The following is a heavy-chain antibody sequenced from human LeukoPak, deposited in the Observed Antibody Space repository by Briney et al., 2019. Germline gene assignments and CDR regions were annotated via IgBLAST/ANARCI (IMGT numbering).Heavy chain of an antibody. CDR1: GFTVSSNY. CDR2: IYSGGST. CDR3: ASYGSGSLYYYYGMDV. Sequence: PGGSLRLSYAASGFTVSSNYMSWVRQAPGKGLEWVSVIYSGGSTYYADSVKGRFTISRDNSKNTLYLQMNSLRAEDTAVYYCASYGSGSLYYYYGMDVWGQGTTVTVSS. J-gene: IGHJ6*02. V-gene: IGHV3-53*01. D-gene: IGHD3-10*01.